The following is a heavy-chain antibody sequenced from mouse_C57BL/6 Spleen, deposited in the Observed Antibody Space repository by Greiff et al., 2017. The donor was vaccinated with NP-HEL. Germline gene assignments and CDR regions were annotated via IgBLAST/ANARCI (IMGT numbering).Heavy chain of an antibody. Sequence: VQLKESGGGLVQPGGSLKLSCAASGIDFSRYWMSWVRRAPGKGLEWIGEINPDSSTINYAPSLKDKFIISRDNAKNTLYLQMSKVRSEDTALYYCARQGYHYDGRGNYYAMDYWGQGTSVTVSS. D-gene: IGHD2-4*01. CDR3: ARQGYHYDGRGNYYAMDY. CDR2: INPDSSTI. CDR1: GIDFSRYW. V-gene: IGHV4-1*01. J-gene: IGHJ4*01.